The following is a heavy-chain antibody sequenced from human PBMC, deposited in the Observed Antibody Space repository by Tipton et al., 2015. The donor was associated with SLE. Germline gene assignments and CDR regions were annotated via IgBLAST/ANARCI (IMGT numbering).Heavy chain of an antibody. CDR2: IYYSGST. D-gene: IGHD2-15*01. Sequence: TLSLTCTASGGSLSSSSYYWGWIRQPPGKGLEWIGRIYYSGSTYYNPSLKSRVTISVDTSKNQFSLKLSSVTAADTAVYYCAGGWQDYCSGGTCYALDYWGQGKLVTVSS. CDR1: GGSLSSSSYY. V-gene: IGHV4-39*07. CDR3: AGGWQDYCSGGTCYALDY. J-gene: IGHJ4*02.